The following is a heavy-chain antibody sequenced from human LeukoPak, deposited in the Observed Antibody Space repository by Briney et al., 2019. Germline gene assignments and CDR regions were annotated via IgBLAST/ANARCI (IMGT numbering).Heavy chain of an antibody. CDR3: TTYNSRDAFDI. CDR2: IRSKGDGGTT. D-gene: IGHD2/OR15-2a*01. Sequence: GGSLRLSCAASGFTLSKSWMSWVRQAPGKGLEWVGRIRSKGDGGTTDHAAPVKGRFTISRDDSKNTLNLQMNSLKTEDTAVYYCTTYNSRDAFDIWGQGTMVTVSS. V-gene: IGHV3-15*01. J-gene: IGHJ3*02. CDR1: GFTLSKSW.